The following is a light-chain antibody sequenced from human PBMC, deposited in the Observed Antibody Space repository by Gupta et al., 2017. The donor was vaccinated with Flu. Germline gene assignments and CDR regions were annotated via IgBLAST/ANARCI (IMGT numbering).Light chain of an antibody. CDR3: HQRSTWPQT. CDR2: DAS. CDR1: QSVSSS. Sequence: EIVLTQSPATLSLSPVHRATLACSASQSVSSSLAWYQQKPGQAPRLLIYDASNRATGIPARFSGSGSGIDFTLTIISLEPEDFAVYYCHQRSTWPQTFGQGTKVEIK. J-gene: IGKJ1*01. V-gene: IGKV3-11*01.